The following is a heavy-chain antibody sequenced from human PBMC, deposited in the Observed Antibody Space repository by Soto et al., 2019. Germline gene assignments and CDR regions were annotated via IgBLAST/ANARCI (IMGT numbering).Heavy chain of an antibody. CDR2: IIPILGIA. J-gene: IGHJ4*02. CDR1: GGTFSSYT. V-gene: IGHV1-69*02. CDR3: GRAANYYGSGSYDVDY. Sequence: QVQLVQSGAEVKKPGSSVKVSCKASGGTFSSYTISWVRQAPGQGLEWMGRIIPILGIANYAQKFQGRVTITADKSTSTAYMELSSLRSEDTAVYYCGRAANYYGSGSYDVDYWGQGTLVTVSS. D-gene: IGHD3-10*01.